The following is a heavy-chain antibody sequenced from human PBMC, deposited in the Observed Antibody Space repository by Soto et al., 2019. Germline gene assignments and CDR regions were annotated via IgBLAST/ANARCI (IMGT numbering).Heavy chain of an antibody. J-gene: IGHJ6*02. D-gene: IGHD5-18*01. CDR1: GGSISSSY. CDR2: ISHSGST. Sequence: SETLSLTCTVSGGSISSSYWSWIRQPPGKGLEWIGYISHSGSTNYSPSLKSRVTISVDTSKNQFSLQLNSVTPEDTAVYYCARDPDTAMGLHYYYYYGMDVWGQGTTVTV. CDR3: ARDPDTAMGLHYYYYYGMDV. V-gene: IGHV4-59*12.